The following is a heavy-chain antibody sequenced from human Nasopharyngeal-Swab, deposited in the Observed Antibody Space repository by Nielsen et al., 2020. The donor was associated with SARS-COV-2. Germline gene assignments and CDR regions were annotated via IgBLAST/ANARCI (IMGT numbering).Heavy chain of an antibody. V-gene: IGHV3-74*01. CDR1: GFTFDAYA. CDR2: ISSDGGA. D-gene: IGHD2-2*03. CDR3: LRGMAGYGWFDP. J-gene: IGHJ5*02. Sequence: GGSLSLSCAASGFTFDAYAMPWVLQAPGKGLEWVSRISSDGGANYADSATGRFTISRDNAKNTVYLQMNSLRDEDTAVYYCLRGMAGYGWFDPWGQGSLVTVSS.